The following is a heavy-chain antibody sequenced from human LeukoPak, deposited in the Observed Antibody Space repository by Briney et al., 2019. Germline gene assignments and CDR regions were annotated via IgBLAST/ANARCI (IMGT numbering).Heavy chain of an antibody. J-gene: IGHJ2*01. CDR1: GGSISSGGYY. CDR2: IYYSGST. CDR3: ARDRAPQWDYCDYVWYFDL. D-gene: IGHD4-17*01. V-gene: IGHV4-31*03. Sequence: SQTLSLTCTVSGGSISSGGYYWSWIRQHPGKGLEWIGYIYYSGSTYYNPSLKSRVTISIDTSKNQFSLKLSSVTAADTAVYYCARDRAPQWDYCDYVWYFDLWGRGTLVTVSS.